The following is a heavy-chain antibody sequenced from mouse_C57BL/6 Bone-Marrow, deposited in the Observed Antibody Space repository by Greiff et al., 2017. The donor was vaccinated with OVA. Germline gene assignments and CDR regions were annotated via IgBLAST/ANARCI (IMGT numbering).Heavy chain of an antibody. Sequence: EVQLQQSGPELVKPGASVKISCKASGYTFTDYYMNWVKQSHGKSLEWIGDINPNNGGTSYNQKFKGKATLTVDKSSSTAYMELRSLTSEDSAVYYCAMDYYGSSYWYFDVWGTGTTVTVSS. CDR2: INPNNGGT. V-gene: IGHV1-26*01. CDR3: AMDYYGSSYWYFDV. CDR1: GYTFTDYY. J-gene: IGHJ1*03. D-gene: IGHD1-1*01.